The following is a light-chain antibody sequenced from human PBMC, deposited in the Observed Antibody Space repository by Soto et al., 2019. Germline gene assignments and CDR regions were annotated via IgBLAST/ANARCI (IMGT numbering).Light chain of an antibody. Sequence: EIVLTQSPATLSLSPGERATLSCRASQSVGSYLAWYQQKPGQAPRLLIYDTSSRATGIPARFSGGGSGTDFTLTISSLEPEDFAVYYCQQRSNWPPYTLGQGTKLEIK. J-gene: IGKJ2*01. CDR2: DTS. CDR1: QSVGSY. CDR3: QQRSNWPPYT. V-gene: IGKV3-11*01.